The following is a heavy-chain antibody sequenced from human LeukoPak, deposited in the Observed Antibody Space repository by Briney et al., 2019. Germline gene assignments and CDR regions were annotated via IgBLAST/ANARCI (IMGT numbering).Heavy chain of an antibody. CDR2: IYYSGST. CDR1: GGSISSYY. CDR3: ARTEELWLPFDY. D-gene: IGHD5-18*01. J-gene: IGHJ4*02. V-gene: IGHV4-59*08. Sequence: SETLSLTCTVSGGSISSYYWSWIRQPPGKGLEWIGYIYYSGSTNYNPSLKSRVTISVDTSKNQFSLKLSSVTAADTAVYYCARTEELWLPFDYWGQGTLVTVSS.